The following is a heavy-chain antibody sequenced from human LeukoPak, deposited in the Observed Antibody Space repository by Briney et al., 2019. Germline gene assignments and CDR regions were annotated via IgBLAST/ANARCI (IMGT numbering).Heavy chain of an antibody. J-gene: IGHJ4*02. CDR3: ARGHYSSSWYVFDY. V-gene: IGHV4-31*03. CDR1: GGSISSGGYY. Sequence: PSQTLSLTCTVSGGSISSGGYYWSWIRQHPGKGLEWIGYIYYSGSTYYNPSLKSRVTISVDTSKNQFSLKLSSVTAADTAVYYCARGHYSSSWYVFDYWGQGTLVTVSS. D-gene: IGHD6-13*01. CDR2: IYYSGST.